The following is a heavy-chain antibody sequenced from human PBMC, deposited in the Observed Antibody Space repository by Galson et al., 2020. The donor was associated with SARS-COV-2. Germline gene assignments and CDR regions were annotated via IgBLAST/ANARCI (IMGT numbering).Heavy chain of an antibody. Sequence: GGSLRLSCAASGFTFTDYFMNWVRQAPGKGLEWVSAIGGSSSPIYYADSINGRFTISRDNAKNSVYLQMNSLRAEDTAVYYCARGLCGGDCYEDWGQGTLVTVSS. D-gene: IGHD2-21*02. CDR1: GFTFTDYF. CDR2: IGGSSSPI. V-gene: IGHV3-21*01. J-gene: IGHJ4*02. CDR3: ARGLCGGDCYED.